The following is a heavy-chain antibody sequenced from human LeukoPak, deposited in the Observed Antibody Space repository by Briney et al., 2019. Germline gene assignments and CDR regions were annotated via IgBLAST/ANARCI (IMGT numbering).Heavy chain of an antibody. V-gene: IGHV3-33*01. CDR3: ARAVGPFDY. CDR2: IWNDGTNK. D-gene: IGHD2-15*01. Sequence: GRSLRLSCAASGFTFSTYGMHWVRQAPGKGREWVAVIWNDGTNKYYSGSVEGRFTISRDNSKNTLYLQMNSLRAEDTAVYYCARAVGPFDYWGQGTLVTVSS. J-gene: IGHJ4*02. CDR1: GFTFSTYG.